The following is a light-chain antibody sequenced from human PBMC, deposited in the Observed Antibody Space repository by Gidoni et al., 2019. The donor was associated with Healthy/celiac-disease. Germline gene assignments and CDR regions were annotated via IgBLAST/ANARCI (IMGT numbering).Light chain of an antibody. Sequence: DIQMTQSPSSLSASVGDRVTITCRASQSISSYLNWYQQKPGKAPKLLIYAASSLQSGVPSRFSGSGSGTDFTLTISSLQPEDFATYYCQQSYSWGTFXXXTKVEIK. CDR1: QSISSY. CDR2: AAS. J-gene: IGKJ1*01. CDR3: QQSYSWGT. V-gene: IGKV1-39*01.